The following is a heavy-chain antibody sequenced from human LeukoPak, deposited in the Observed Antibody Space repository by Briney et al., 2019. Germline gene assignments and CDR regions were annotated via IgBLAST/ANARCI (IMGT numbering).Heavy chain of an antibody. Sequence: PGGSLRLSCAASGFTFSDYYMSWIRQAPGKGLEWVSYISSSGSTIYYADSVKSRFTISRDNAKNSLYLQMNSLRAEDTAVYYCARDLVPLYYYYGMDVWGQGATVTVSS. J-gene: IGHJ6*02. CDR1: GFTFSDYY. V-gene: IGHV3-11*01. D-gene: IGHD6-13*01. CDR3: ARDLVPLYYYYGMDV. CDR2: ISSSGSTI.